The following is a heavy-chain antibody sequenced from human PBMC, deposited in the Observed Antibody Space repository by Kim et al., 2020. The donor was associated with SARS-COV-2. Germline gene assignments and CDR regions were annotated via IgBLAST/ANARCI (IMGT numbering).Heavy chain of an antibody. J-gene: IGHJ4*02. CDR2: IIPIFGTA. D-gene: IGHD3-10*01. Sequence: SVKVSCKASGGTFSSYAISWVRQAPGQGLEWMGGIIPIFGTANYAQKFQGRVTITADESTSTAYMELSSLRSEDTAVYYCARTVLLWFGEQPSYYFDYWGQGTLVTVSS. CDR3: ARTVLLWFGEQPSYYFDY. V-gene: IGHV1-69*13. CDR1: GGTFSSYA.